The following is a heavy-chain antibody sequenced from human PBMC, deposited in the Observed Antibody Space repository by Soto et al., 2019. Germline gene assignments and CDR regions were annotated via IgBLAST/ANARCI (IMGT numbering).Heavy chain of an antibody. D-gene: IGHD2-2*01. J-gene: IGHJ5*02. CDR3: ARVVPGAEAWFGP. CDR1: GYTFSNYG. CDR2: ISLYSDGT. V-gene: IGHV1-18*01. Sequence: ASVKVSCKTSGYTFSNYGITWVRQAPGQPLEWLGWISLYSDGTNYAQKFQGGVSMTTDTSTTTAYMELRSLRSDDTAVYYCARVVPGAEAWFGPWGQGTLVTVSS.